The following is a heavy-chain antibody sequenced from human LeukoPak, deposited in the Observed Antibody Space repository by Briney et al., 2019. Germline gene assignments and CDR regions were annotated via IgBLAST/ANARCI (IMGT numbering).Heavy chain of an antibody. V-gene: IGHV3-21*01. CDR2: ISSSSAHI. CDR1: GFTFSSYS. Sequence: GGSLRLSCAASGFTFSSYSMNWVRQAPGKGLEWVSFISSSSAHINYADSVKGRFTISRDNPRNSLYLQMNSLRAEDTAVYYCARDIGASYTATDYWGQGTLVTVSS. D-gene: IGHD3-10*01. J-gene: IGHJ4*02. CDR3: ARDIGASYTATDY.